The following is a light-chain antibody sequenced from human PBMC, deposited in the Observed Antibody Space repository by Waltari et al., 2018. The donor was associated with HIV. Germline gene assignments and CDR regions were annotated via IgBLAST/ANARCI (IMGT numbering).Light chain of an antibody. CDR2: DAS. J-gene: IGKJ2*01. CDR3: QQYGSSPYT. Sequence: EIVLTQSPATLSLSPGDRATLFCRASRAINRNSLAWYQHNPGQAPRLLIYDASNRAAGIPDRFNGSGSGTDFTLNINRLDPEDFALFYCQQYGSSPYTFGQGTRLDIK. CDR1: RAINRNS. V-gene: IGKV3-20*01.